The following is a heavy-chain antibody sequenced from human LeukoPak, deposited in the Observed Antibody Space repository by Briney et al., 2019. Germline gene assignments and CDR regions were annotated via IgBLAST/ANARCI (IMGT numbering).Heavy chain of an antibody. V-gene: IGHV3-7*01. D-gene: IGHD6-6*01. Sequence: AGGYLRLSCAASGFTFSTYWMNWFRQTLGKGLEWVAKIKADGGEKDHVASVKGRFTISRDNAKNSLYLQMNSLRVEDTAVYYCARGGAARPDFWGQGTLVTVSS. CDR2: IKADGGEK. J-gene: IGHJ4*02. CDR1: GFTFSTYW. CDR3: ARGGAARPDF.